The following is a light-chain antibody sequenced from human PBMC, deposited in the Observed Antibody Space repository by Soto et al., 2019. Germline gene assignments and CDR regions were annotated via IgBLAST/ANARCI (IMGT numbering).Light chain of an antibody. Sequence: QSALTQPASVSGSPGQSITISCIGTSSDVGSYNLVSWYQQHPGKAPKLLIYEGSKRPSGVSNRFSGSKSGSTASLTVSGLQAEDEADYYCSSYAGDTTSDVVFGGGTKVTVL. CDR1: SSDVGSYNL. V-gene: IGLV2-23*01. CDR2: EGS. J-gene: IGLJ2*01. CDR3: SSYAGDTTSDVV.